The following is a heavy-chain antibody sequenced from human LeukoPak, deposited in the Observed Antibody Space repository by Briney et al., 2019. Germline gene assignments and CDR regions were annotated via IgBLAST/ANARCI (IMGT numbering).Heavy chain of an antibody. CDR3: AKDIGEAAAGTGLVIDY. J-gene: IGHJ4*02. CDR1: GFTFSSYW. Sequence: QPGGSLRLSCAASGFTFSSYWMHWVRQAPGKGLVWVSRINSDGSSTSYADSVKGRFTISRDNAKNTLYLQMNSLRAEDTAVYYCAKDIGEAAAGTGLVIDYWGQGTLVTVSS. CDR2: INSDGSST. V-gene: IGHV3-74*01. D-gene: IGHD6-13*01.